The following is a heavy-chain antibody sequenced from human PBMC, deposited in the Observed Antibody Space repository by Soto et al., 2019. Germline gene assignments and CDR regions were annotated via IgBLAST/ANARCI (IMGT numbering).Heavy chain of an antibody. CDR3: LPHSGYDLGGVATGRFDP. J-gene: IGHJ5*02. CDR1: GFTFSSYW. D-gene: IGHD5-12*01. CDR2: INSDGSST. V-gene: IGHV3-74*01. Sequence: GGSLRLSCAASGFTFSSYWMHWVRQAPGKGLVWVSRINSDGSSTSYADSVKGRFTISRDNAKNTLYLQMNSLRAEDTAVYYCLPHSGYDLGGVATGRFDPWGQGTLVTVSS.